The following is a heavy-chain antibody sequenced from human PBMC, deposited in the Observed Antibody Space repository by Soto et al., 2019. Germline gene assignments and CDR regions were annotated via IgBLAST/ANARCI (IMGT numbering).Heavy chain of an antibody. J-gene: IGHJ6*03. V-gene: IGHV4-59*08. CDR2: IYYSGST. CDR3: ARHGNYYYYYYMDV. CDR1: GGSISSYY. Sequence: PSETLFLTCTVSGGSISSYYWSWIRQPPGKGLEWIGYIYYSGSTNYNPSLKSRVTISVDTSKNQFSLKLSSVTAADTAVYYCARHGNYYYYYYMDVWGKGTTGTVSS. D-gene: IGHD1-1*01.